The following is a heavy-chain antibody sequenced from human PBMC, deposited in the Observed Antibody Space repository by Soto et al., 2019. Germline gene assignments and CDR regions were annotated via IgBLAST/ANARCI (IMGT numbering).Heavy chain of an antibody. V-gene: IGHV3-21*01. Sequence: SGGSLRLSCPASGFTFSSYSMNWVRQAPGKGLEWVSSISSSSSYIYYADSVKGRFTISRDNAKNSLYLQMNSLRAEDTAVYYCARDDNYXFWSGYYLHYYYYGMDVWGQGTTVTVSS. CDR1: GFTFSSYS. CDR3: ARDDNYXFWSGYYLHYYYYGMDV. J-gene: IGHJ6*02. CDR2: ISSSSSYI. D-gene: IGHD3-3*01.